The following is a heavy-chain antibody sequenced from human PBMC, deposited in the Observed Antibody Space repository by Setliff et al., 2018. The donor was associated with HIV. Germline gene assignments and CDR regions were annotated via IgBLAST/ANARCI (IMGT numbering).Heavy chain of an antibody. D-gene: IGHD5-12*01. CDR3: ARSAHDSETGY. J-gene: IGHJ4*02. CDR1: GNTFSSYG. CDR2: TTPLLGTT. V-gene: IGHV1-69*05. Sequence: GASVKVSCKASGNTFSSYGITWVRQAPGQGLEWMGGTTPLLGTTNYAQKFQGRVTITTDEPTSTVYMELSSLRSEDTAFYYCARSAHDSETGYWGQGTLVTVSS.